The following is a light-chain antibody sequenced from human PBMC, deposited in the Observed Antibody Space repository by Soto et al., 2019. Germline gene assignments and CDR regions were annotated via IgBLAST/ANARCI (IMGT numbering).Light chain of an antibody. CDR3: QQYGSTTGT. CDR2: GAS. Sequence: ESGLTQSPGTLSLSPGERGTLSCRASQSGSSNYLAWYQQKPGQAPRLLIYGASSRATGTPDRFSGSGSAADFTLIISRLEPEDFAVYYCQQYGSTTGTFGPGTKVEIK. V-gene: IGKV3-20*01. J-gene: IGKJ1*01. CDR1: QSGSSNY.